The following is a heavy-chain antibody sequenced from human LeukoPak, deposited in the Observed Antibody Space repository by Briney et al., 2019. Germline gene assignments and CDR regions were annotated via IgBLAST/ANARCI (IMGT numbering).Heavy chain of an antibody. J-gene: IGHJ4*02. CDR2: MNPNSGNT. V-gene: IGHV1-8*01. CDR3: AREGFDY. CDR1: GYTFTSYD. Sequence: ASVKLSCKASGYTFTSYDINWVRQATGQGLEWLGYMNPNSGNTGSAQKFQGRFTMTWDTSISTAYMELSSLRSEDTAVYYCAREGFDYWGRGTLVTVSS.